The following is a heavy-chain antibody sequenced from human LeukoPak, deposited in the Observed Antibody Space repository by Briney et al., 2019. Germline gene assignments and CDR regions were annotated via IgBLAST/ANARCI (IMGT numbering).Heavy chain of an antibody. Sequence: SETLSLTCTASAGSISSGDYYWSWIRQPPGKGLEWIGYIYYSGSTYYNPSLKSRVTISVDTSKNQFSLKLSSVTAADTAVYYCARDNWNDGPIDYWGRGTLVTVSS. CDR1: AGSISSGDYY. CDR2: IYYSGST. V-gene: IGHV4-30-4*08. D-gene: IGHD1-1*01. CDR3: ARDNWNDGPIDY. J-gene: IGHJ4*02.